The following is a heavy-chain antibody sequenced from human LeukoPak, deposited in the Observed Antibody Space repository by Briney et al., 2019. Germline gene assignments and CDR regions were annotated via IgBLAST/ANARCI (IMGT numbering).Heavy chain of an antibody. D-gene: IGHD6-19*01. V-gene: IGHV1-18*01. CDR2: VSAYNGNT. Sequence: ASVKVSCKTSGYAFTTYSISWVRQAPGQGLEWVGWVSAYNGNTYYAEKFQGRVTMTTDPSTTTAYMELTSLRSDDTAVYYCARDPRGGWSNFDYWGQGTLVTVSS. CDR3: ARDPRGGWSNFDY. J-gene: IGHJ4*02. CDR1: GYAFTTYS.